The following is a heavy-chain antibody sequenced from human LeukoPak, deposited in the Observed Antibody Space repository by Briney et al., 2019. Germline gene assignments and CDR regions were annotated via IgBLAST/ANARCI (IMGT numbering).Heavy chain of an antibody. CDR3: ASPYPGYCSGGSCYSYYYGLDV. J-gene: IGHJ6*02. CDR2: ISSNGGST. Sequence: GGSLRLSCAASGFTFSSYAMHWVRQAPGKGLEYVSAISSNGGSTYYADSVKGRFTISRDNSKNTLYLQMNSLRAEDTAVYYCASPYPGYCSGGSCYSYYYGLDVWGQGTTVTVSS. D-gene: IGHD2-15*01. V-gene: IGHV3-64*04. CDR1: GFTFSSYA.